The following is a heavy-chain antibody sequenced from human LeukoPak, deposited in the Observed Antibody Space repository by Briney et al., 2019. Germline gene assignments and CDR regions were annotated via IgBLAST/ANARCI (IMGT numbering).Heavy chain of an antibody. V-gene: IGHV1-2*02. CDR1: GYTFTAYF. CDR3: AREVPYTRHFDY. CDR2: INPNSGGT. Sequence: ASVKVSCKASGYTFTAYFIHWVRQAPGQGLEWMGWINPNSGGTTFAQRFQGGVTMTRDTSISTAYLDVSGLRSDDTAMYYCAREVPYTRHFDYWGPGTLVTVSS. J-gene: IGHJ4*02. D-gene: IGHD3-10*01.